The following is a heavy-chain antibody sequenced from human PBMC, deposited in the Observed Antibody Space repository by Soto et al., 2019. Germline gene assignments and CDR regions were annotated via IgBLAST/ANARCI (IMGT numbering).Heavy chain of an antibody. J-gene: IGHJ3*02. CDR3: ARGSLTAREAFDI. D-gene: IGHD2-21*02. CDR1: GFTFSNYS. V-gene: IGHV3-21*01. CDR2: ISSSSRHI. Sequence: EVQLVESGGGLVKPGGSLRLSCAASGFTFSNYSMNWVRQAPGKGLEWVSFISSSSRHIYYADSVKGRFTISRDNAKNSLYLQMTSLRAEDTAVYYCARGSLTAREAFDIWGQETMVTVSS.